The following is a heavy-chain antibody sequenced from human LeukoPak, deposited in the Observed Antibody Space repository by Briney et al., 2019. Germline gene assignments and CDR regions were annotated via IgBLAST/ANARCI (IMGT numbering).Heavy chain of an antibody. V-gene: IGHV3-30*02. CDR3: AKETDYCGGDCHFDY. CDR1: GFTFSSYW. Sequence: GGSLRLSCAASGFTFSSYWMSWVRQAPGKGLEWVAFIRYDGSNKYYADSVKGRFTISRDNSKNTLYLQMNSLRAEDTAVYYCAKETDYCGGDCHFDYWGQGTLVTVSS. CDR2: IRYDGSNK. J-gene: IGHJ4*02. D-gene: IGHD2-21*01.